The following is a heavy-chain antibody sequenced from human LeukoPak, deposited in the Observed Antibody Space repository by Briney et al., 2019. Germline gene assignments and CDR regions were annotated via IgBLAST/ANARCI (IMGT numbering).Heavy chain of an antibody. D-gene: IGHD1-26*01. CDR3: ASYVGATTVYFDY. Sequence: PGGSLRLSCAASGFTFTDYALSWVRQAPGKGLEWVSRISGSGTNTHYADSVKGRFTISRDNSKNRLFLQMNSLRAEDTAVYYCASYVGATTVYFDYWGQGTLVTVSS. V-gene: IGHV3-23*01. CDR1: GFTFTDYA. J-gene: IGHJ4*02. CDR2: ISGSGTNT.